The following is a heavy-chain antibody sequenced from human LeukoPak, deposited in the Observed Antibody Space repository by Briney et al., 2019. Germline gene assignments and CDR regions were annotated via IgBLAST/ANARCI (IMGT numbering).Heavy chain of an antibody. Sequence: GGALRLSCAASGFTFSSYSMNWVRHAPGKVLEWVSSISSGGGYTYYEDSVKGRFTISRDNAKNSLYLQMNSLRAEDTAVYYCARNPLISGYYYYYMGVWGKGTTVTVSS. CDR3: ARNPLISGYYYYYMGV. CDR2: ISSGGGYT. J-gene: IGHJ6*03. D-gene: IGHD3-16*01. CDR1: GFTFSSYS. V-gene: IGHV3-21*06.